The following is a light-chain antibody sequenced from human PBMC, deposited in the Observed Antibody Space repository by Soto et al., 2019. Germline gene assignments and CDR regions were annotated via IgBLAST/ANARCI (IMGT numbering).Light chain of an antibody. V-gene: IGKV3D-20*01. J-gene: IGKJ5*01. CDR3: QQYGSSPIT. CDR1: QSVSRSY. Sequence: EIVLAQSPATLSLSPGDRATLSCGASQSVSRSYLAWYQQKPGLAPRLLIYGASSRATGIPDRFSGSGSGTDFTLTISRLEPEDFAVYYCQQYGSSPITFGQGTRLEIK. CDR2: GAS.